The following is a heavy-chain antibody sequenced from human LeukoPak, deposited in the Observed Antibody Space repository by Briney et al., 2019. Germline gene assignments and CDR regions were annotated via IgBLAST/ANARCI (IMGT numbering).Heavy chain of an antibody. D-gene: IGHD3-10*01. J-gene: IGHJ4*02. CDR2: INSDGSST. CDR3: AREGGRFTMVRGVTRLGLDY. Sequence: PGGSLRLSCAASGFTFSSCWMHWVRQAPGKGLVWVSRINSDGSSTSYADSVKGRFTISRDNAKNTLYLQMNSLRAEDTAVYYCAREGGRFTMVRGVTRLGLDYWGQGTLVTVSS. V-gene: IGHV3-74*01. CDR1: GFTFSSCW.